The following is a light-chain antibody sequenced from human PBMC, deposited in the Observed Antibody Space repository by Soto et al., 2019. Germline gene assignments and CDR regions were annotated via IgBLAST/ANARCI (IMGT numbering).Light chain of an antibody. CDR1: KGIRDD. Sequence: AIQMTQSPSSLSASVGDRVTITCRASKGIRDDVGWYQQRPGEAPRLLIYGTSNLQSGVPSRFSGSGSGTDFTLTISSLQPEDFATYYCLQDYDYPRTFGQGTKVDIK. CDR2: GTS. V-gene: IGKV1-6*01. J-gene: IGKJ1*01. CDR3: LQDYDYPRT.